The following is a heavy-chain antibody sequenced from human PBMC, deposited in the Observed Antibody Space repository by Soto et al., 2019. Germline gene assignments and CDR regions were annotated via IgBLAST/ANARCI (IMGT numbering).Heavy chain of an antibody. V-gene: IGHV4-4*02. CDR3: ARGPTGNYYYYYMDV. CDR1: SGSISSSNW. D-gene: IGHD1-1*01. Sequence: PSETLSLTCAVSSGSISSSNWWSWVRQPPGKGLEWIGEIYHSGSTNYNPSLKSRVTISVDKSKNQFSLKLSSVTAADTAVYYCARGPTGNYYYYYMDVWGKGTTVTVSS. J-gene: IGHJ6*03. CDR2: IYHSGST.